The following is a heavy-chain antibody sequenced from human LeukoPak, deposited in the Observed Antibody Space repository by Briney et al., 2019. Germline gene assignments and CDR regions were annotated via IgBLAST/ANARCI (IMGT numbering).Heavy chain of an antibody. V-gene: IGHV4-31*03. Sequence: SETLSLTCTVSGGSISSGGYYWSWIRQHPGKGLEWIGYIYYSASTYYNPSLKSRVTISVDTSKNQFSLKLSSVTAADTAVYYCARSAPSLAYCGGDCYPDAFDIWGQGTMVTVSS. J-gene: IGHJ3*02. D-gene: IGHD2-21*02. CDR3: ARSAPSLAYCGGDCYPDAFDI. CDR2: IYYSAST. CDR1: GGSISSGGYY.